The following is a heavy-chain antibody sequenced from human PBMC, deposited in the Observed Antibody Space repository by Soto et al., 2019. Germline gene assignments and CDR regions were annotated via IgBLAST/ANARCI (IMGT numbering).Heavy chain of an antibody. CDR1: GFIFSTYG. J-gene: IGHJ4*02. CDR3: AKDLLLTTITTVGD. Sequence: QVQLVEAGGGVVQPGRSLRLSCAASGFIFSTYGMHWVRQAPGKGLEWLSVISYDGNNKYYADSVKGRFTISRDNSKNTLWLQMDSVRTEDTAVYYGAKDLLLTTITTVGDWGQGTLVTVSS. D-gene: IGHD4-17*01. V-gene: IGHV3-30*18. CDR2: ISYDGNNK.